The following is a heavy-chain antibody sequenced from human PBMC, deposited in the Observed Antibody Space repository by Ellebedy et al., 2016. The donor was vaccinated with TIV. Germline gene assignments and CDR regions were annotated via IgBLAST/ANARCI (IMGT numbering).Heavy chain of an antibody. J-gene: IGHJ4*02. Sequence: PGGSLRLSCAASGFTVSNNYMSWVRQAPGKGLEWVSVIYSGGNTFYAESVKGRFTISSDSSQNTLYLQMDSLRAEDTAVYYCASSPSQGYWGQGTLVTVSS. CDR2: IYSGGNT. V-gene: IGHV3-53*01. CDR1: GFTVSNNY. CDR3: ASSPSQGY.